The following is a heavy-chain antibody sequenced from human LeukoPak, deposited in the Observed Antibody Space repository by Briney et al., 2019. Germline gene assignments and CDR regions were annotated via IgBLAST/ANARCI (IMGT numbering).Heavy chain of an antibody. CDR1: GFTFSSDW. CDR2: VTNDASST. J-gene: IGHJ6*04. D-gene: IGHD4-17*01. CDR3: VRDSSVTRMDV. Sequence: QPGGSLRLSCAASGFTFSSDWMHWVRQAPGERLLWVSRVTNDASSTSYADSVKGRFTISRDNAKNTLYLEMSSLRAEDTAVYYCVRDSSVTRMDVWGKGTTVTVSS. V-gene: IGHV3-74*01.